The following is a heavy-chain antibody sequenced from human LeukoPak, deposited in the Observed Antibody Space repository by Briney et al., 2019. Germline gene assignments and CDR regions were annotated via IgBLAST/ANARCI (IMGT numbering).Heavy chain of an antibody. J-gene: IGHJ4*02. CDR1: GFTFSSYA. CDR2: ISSNGGST. CDR3: TRIHRATLNYFDS. V-gene: IGHV3-64*04. Sequence: GGSLRLSCSASGFTFSSYAMHWVRQAPGKGLEYVSAISSNGGSTYYADSVKGRFTISRDNSKNKLFLQMNSLRTEDTAVYYCTRIHRATLNYFDSWGQGTLVTVSS.